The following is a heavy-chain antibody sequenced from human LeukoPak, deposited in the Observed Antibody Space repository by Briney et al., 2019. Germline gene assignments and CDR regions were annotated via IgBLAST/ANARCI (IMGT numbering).Heavy chain of an antibody. D-gene: IGHD2-2*01. J-gene: IGHJ5*02. CDR2: IIPIFGTA. V-gene: IGHV1-69*13. Sequence: ASVKVSCKASGGTFSSYAISWVRQAPGQGLEWMGGIIPIFGTANYAQKFQGRVTITADESTSTAYMELSSLRSEDTAVYYCARGGGYCSSTSCYGYNWFDPWGQGTLATVSS. CDR1: GGTFSSYA. CDR3: ARGGGYCSSTSCYGYNWFDP.